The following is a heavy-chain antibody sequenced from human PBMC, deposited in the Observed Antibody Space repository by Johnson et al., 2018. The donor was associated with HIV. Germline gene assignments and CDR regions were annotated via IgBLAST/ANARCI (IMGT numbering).Heavy chain of an antibody. J-gene: IGHJ3*02. CDR2: ISWNSGSI. V-gene: IGHV3-9*01. CDR1: GFSFQDHA. Sequence: VQLVESGGGVVQPGRASGFSFQDHAMHWVRQAPGKGLEWVSGISWNSGSIGYADSVKGRFTVSRDNAKNSLYLQMNSLRVEDTALYYCATDLQNAQRDAVDIWGQGTMVTVSS. CDR3: ATDLQNAQRDAVDI. D-gene: IGHD1-1*01.